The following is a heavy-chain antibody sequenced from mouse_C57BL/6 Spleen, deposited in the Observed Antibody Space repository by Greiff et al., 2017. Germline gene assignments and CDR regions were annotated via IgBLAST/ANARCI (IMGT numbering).Heavy chain of an antibody. CDR2: ISSGGDYS. CDR1: GFTFSSYA. V-gene: IGHV5-9-1*02. D-gene: IGHD1-1*01. Sequence: EVKLVESGEGLVKPGGSLKLSCAASGFTFSSYAMSWVRQTPEKRLEWVAYISSGGDYSYYADTVKGRFTISRDNARNTLYLQMSSLKSEDTAMYYCTRENYGSSFAWFAYWGQGTLVTVSA. CDR3: TRENYGSSFAWFAY. J-gene: IGHJ3*01.